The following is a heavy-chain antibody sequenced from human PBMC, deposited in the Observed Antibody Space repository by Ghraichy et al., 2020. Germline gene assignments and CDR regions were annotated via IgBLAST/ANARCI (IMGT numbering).Heavy chain of an antibody. V-gene: IGHV4-39*07. CDR3: ARDRSLRSGEFDF. CDR2: IYYSGTT. CDR1: GASISSRNYY. Sequence: SETLSLTCTVSGASISSRNYYWAWIRQPPGQGLEWIGMIYYSGTTYYNSSLRTRITISVDTAKNQFSLKIISMTAADTGVYFCARDRSLRSGEFDFWCPGTFVTVAS. J-gene: IGHJ4*01. D-gene: IGHD3-3*01.